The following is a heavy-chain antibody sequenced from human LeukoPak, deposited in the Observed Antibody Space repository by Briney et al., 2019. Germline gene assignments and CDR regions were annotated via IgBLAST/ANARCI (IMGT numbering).Heavy chain of an antibody. V-gene: IGHV1-18*01. CDR2: IRAYNGNT. D-gene: IGHD7-27*01. CDR3: ARDDDTGDRFHSRYYYGMDV. Sequence: GASVKVSCKASGYTFTSYGISWVRQAPGQGLEWMGWIRAYNGNTNYAQKLQGRVTMTTDTSTSTAYMELRSLRSDDTAVYYCARDDDTGDRFHSRYYYGMDVWGQGTTVTVSS. J-gene: IGHJ6*02. CDR1: GYTFTSYG.